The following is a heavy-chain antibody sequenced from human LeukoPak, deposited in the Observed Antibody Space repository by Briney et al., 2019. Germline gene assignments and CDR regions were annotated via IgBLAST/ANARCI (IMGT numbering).Heavy chain of an antibody. CDR3: AKDRPNYYDSSGLTPSQFGY. J-gene: IGHJ4*02. CDR2: ISGSGGST. D-gene: IGHD3-22*01. V-gene: IGHV3-23*01. CDR1: GFTFSSYA. Sequence: PGGSLRLSCAASGFTFSSYAMSWVRRAPGKGLEWVSAISGSGGSTYYADSVKGRFTISRDNSKNTLYLQMNSLRAEDTAVYYCAKDRPNYYDSSGLTPSQFGYWGQGTLVTVSS.